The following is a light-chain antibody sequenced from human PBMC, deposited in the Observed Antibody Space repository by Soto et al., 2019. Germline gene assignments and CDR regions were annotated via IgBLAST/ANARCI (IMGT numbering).Light chain of an antibody. V-gene: IGKV4-1*01. J-gene: IGKJ2*01. CDR2: WAS. Sequence: DIVMTQSPDSLAVSLGERATINCKSSQTVLYSSNNKNYLAWYQQKAGQPPKLLIYWASTRESGVPDRFSGSGSGTDFTLTISSLQAEDVAVYYCPQYYSTPYTFGQGTKLEIK. CDR1: QTVLYSSNNKNY. CDR3: PQYYSTPYT.